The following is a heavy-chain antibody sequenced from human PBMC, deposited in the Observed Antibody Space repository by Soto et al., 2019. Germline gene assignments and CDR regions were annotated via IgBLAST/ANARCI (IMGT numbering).Heavy chain of an antibody. CDR2: IYHSGST. J-gene: IGHJ4*02. D-gene: IGHD6-13*01. V-gene: IGHV4-38-2*01. CDR3: AVSPGIGAAGTFFGY. CDR1: GYSISSGYY. Sequence: SVTLPLTCAVSGYSISSGYYWGWIRQPPGKGLEWIGSIYHSGSTYYNPSLKSRVTISVDTSKNQFSLKLSSVTAADTAPSYCAVSPGIGAAGTFFGYWEQRTRAAVGS.